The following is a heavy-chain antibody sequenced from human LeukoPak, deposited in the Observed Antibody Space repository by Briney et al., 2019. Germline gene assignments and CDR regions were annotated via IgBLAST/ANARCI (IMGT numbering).Heavy chain of an antibody. Sequence: SGGSLRLSCAASGFTVSSNYMSWVRQAPGKGLEWVSIIYSGGSTYYADSVKGRFTISRDNSKNTLYLQMNSLRVEDTAVYYCAREPRWSGGMDVWGQGTTVTVS. CDR3: AREPRWSGGMDV. CDR2: IYSGGST. CDR1: GFTVSSNY. V-gene: IGHV3-66*01. D-gene: IGHD2-15*01. J-gene: IGHJ6*02.